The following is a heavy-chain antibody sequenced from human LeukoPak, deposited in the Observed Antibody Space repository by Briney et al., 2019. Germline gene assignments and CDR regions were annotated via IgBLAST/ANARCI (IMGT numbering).Heavy chain of an antibody. V-gene: IGHV3-23*01. J-gene: IGHJ4*02. Sequence: PGGSLRLSWAAYGFTLSTYATSWVSQPPGKGLEGVSSISGSGGSTYYAGSVKGRFTSSRDTSKNTLFLQMNSLRAEDTAVYCGAEERSSCVFDYWGQETLVTVSS. CDR1: GFTLSTYA. D-gene: IGHD6-6*01. CDR3: AEERSSCVFDY. CDR2: ISGSGGST.